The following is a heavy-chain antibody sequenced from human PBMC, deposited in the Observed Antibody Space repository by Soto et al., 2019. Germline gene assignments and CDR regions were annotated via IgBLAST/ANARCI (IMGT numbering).Heavy chain of an antibody. CDR2: MNPNSGNT. CDR1: GYTFTSYD. D-gene: IGHD2-15*01. J-gene: IGHJ6*02. CDR3: ATRGGLRSDYYYGMDV. Sequence: ASVKVSCKASGYTFTSYDINWVRQATGQGLEWMGWMNPNSGNTGYAQKFQGRVTMTRNTSISTAYMELSSLRSEDTAVYYCATRGGLRSDYYYGMDVWGQGTTVTVSS. V-gene: IGHV1-8*01.